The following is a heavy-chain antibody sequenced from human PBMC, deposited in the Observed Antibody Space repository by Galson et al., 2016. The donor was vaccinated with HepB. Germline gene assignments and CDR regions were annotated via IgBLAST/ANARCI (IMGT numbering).Heavy chain of an antibody. J-gene: IGHJ5*02. V-gene: IGHV7-4-1*02. Sequence: SVKVSCKASGYTFTNYAMNWVRQAPGQGLEWMGWISTDKGKPSYAQGFTGRFVFSLDTSLSTAYLQISSLKPEDTAVYFCARASVAVVNNWFDPWGQGTLVTVPS. CDR3: ARASVAVVNNWFDP. CDR2: ISTDKGKP. D-gene: IGHD2-15*01. CDR1: GYTFTNYA.